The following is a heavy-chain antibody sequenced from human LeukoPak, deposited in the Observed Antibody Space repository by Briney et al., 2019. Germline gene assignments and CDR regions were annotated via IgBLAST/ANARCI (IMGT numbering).Heavy chain of an antibody. Sequence: SETLSLTCTVSGGSISSGSYFWSWIRHPAGKGLEWIGRIYTTGRTNYNPSLNSRVTISVDTSKNQFSLKLNSVTAADTAVYYCARDGYDSSGYYEVVSPPSFDYWGQGTLVTVSS. J-gene: IGHJ4*02. CDR3: ARDGYDSSGYYEVVSPPSFDY. D-gene: IGHD3-22*01. CDR1: GGSISSGSYF. CDR2: IYTTGRT. V-gene: IGHV4-61*02.